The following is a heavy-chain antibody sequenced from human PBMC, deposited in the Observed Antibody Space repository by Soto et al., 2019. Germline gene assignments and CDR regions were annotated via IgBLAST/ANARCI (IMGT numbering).Heavy chain of an antibody. V-gene: IGHV4-39*01. CDR1: GGSISSSSYY. CDR3: ARRGDYYDSSGYYHTDYFDY. CDR2: IYYSGST. Sequence: PSETLSLTCTVSGGSISSSSYYWGWIRQPPGKWLEWIGSIYYSGSTYYNPSLKSRVTISVDTSKNQFSLKLSSVTAADTAVYYCARRGDYYDSSGYYHTDYFDYWGQGTLVTVYS. D-gene: IGHD3-22*01. J-gene: IGHJ4*02.